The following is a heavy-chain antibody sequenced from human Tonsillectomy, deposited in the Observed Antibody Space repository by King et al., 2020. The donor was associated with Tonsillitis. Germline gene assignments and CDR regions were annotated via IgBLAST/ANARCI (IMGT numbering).Heavy chain of an antibody. Sequence: VQLVESGAEVKKPGASVKVSCKASGYTFTSYYMHWVRQAPGQGLEWMGIINPSGGSTSYAQTFQGRVTMTRDTSTSTVYMELSSLRSEDTAVYYCARDPSLAYCGGDCYPWYFDYWGQGTLVTVSS. J-gene: IGHJ4*02. D-gene: IGHD2-21*02. V-gene: IGHV1-46*01. CDR2: INPSGGST. CDR3: ARDPSLAYCGGDCYPWYFDY. CDR1: GYTFTSYY.